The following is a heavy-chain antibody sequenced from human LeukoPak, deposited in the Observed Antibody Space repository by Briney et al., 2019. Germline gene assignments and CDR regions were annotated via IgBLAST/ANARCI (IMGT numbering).Heavy chain of an antibody. D-gene: IGHD2-2*01. CDR1: GFTFSSYS. J-gene: IGHJ4*02. CDR2: ISSSSSYI. V-gene: IGHV3-21*01. Sequence: PGGSLRLSCAASGFTFSSYSMNWVRQAPGKGLEWVSSISSSSSYIYYADSVKGRFTISRDNAKNSLYLQMNSLRAEDTAVYYCARGFDPLGYCSSTSCYDLDYWGQGTLVTVSS. CDR3: ARGFDPLGYCSSTSCYDLDY.